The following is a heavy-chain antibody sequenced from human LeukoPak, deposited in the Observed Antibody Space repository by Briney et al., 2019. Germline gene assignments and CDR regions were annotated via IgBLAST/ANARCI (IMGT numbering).Heavy chain of an antibody. Sequence: SETLSLTCAVYGGSFSGYYWSWIRQPPGKGLEWIGEINHSGSTNYNPSLKSRVTISVDTSKNQFSLKLSSVTAADTAVYYCARGSRYSGGPPSRFDPWGQGTLVTVSS. V-gene: IGHV4-34*01. D-gene: IGHD6-19*01. J-gene: IGHJ5*02. CDR1: GGSFSGYY. CDR3: ARGSRYSGGPPSRFDP. CDR2: INHSGST.